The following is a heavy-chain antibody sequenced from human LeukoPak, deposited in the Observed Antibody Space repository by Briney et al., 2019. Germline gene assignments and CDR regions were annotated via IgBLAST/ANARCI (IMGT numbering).Heavy chain of an antibody. CDR2: ISAYNGNT. V-gene: IGHV1-18*01. J-gene: IGHJ4*02. CDR3: ARANYYDSSGYYYCFDY. CDR1: GYTFTSYG. D-gene: IGHD3-22*01. Sequence: ASVKVSCKASGYTFTSYGISWVRQAPGQGLEWMGWISAYNGNTNYAQKLQGRVTMTTDTSTSTAYMELRSLRSDDTAVYYCARANYYDSSGYYYCFDYWGQGTLVTVSS.